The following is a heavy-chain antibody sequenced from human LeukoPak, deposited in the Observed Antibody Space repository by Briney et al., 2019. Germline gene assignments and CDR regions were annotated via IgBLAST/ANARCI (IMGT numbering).Heavy chain of an antibody. CDR3: ARAKGNSNYPYYYMDV. CDR2: IYYTGST. D-gene: IGHD4-11*01. Sequence: SETLSLTCTVSGGSISSYYWSWVRQPPGKGLEWIGYIYYTGSTNYSPSLKSRVTISVHMSKNQFSLKLSSVTAADTAVYYCARAKGNSNYPYYYMDVWGKGTTVTVSS. CDR1: GGSISSYY. J-gene: IGHJ6*03. V-gene: IGHV4-59*01.